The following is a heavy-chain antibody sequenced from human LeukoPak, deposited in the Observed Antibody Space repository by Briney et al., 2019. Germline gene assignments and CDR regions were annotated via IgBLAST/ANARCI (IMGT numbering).Heavy chain of an antibody. D-gene: IGHD3-22*01. J-gene: IGHJ4*02. V-gene: IGHV3-21*04. Sequence: GGSLRLSCAASGFTFSSYSMNWVRQAPGKGLEWVSSISSSSSYIYYADSVKGRFTISRDNAKNSLYLQMNSLRAEDTALYYCAKVSGVYDSSGYRSYYFDYWGQGTLVTVSS. CDR2: ISSSSSYI. CDR1: GFTFSSYS. CDR3: AKVSGVYDSSGYRSYYFDY.